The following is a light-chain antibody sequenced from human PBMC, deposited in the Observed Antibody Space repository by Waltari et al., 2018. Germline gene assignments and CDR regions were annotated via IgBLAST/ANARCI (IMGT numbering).Light chain of an antibody. CDR2: EVA. V-gene: IGLV2-8*01. CDR1: SSDVGGFSY. J-gene: IGLJ1*01. CDR3: SSYGGDNNYV. Sequence: QSALTQPPPASGSPGQSVTISCTGTSSDVGGFSYVSWFQQHPGKAPTLIIYEVAKRPSGVPDRFSGSKSGNMASLTVSGLQAEDEADYYCSSYGGDNNYVFGSGTKVTVL.